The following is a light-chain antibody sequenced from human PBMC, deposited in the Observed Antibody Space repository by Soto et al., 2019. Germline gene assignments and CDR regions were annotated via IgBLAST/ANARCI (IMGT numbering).Light chain of an antibody. V-gene: IGKV3-20*01. CDR2: GAS. J-gene: IGKJ2*01. CDR1: QSVSSSS. CDR3: QQYCSSPHT. Sequence: EIVLTQSPGTLSLSPGERATHSCRASQSVSSSSLAWYQQKPGQAPRLLIYGASSRATGIPDRFSGSGSGTDFTLTISRLEPEDFALYYCQQYCSSPHTFGRGTKLEIK.